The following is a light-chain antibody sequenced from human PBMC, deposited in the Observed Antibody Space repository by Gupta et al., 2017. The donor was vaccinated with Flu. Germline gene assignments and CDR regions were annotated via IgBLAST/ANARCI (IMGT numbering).Light chain of an antibody. Sequence: QTAVTQESSLTVSPGGTVTLTCTSTTGAVTSASYPTWFQQKPGQAHRALIYKTNNKPAGTPARFSGSIRGDTAALTLSDVRPEDGAEYYCLLYSGGTEWVFGGGTKVTVL. CDR1: TGAVTSASY. V-gene: IGLV7-43*01. J-gene: IGLJ2*01. CDR3: LLYSGGTEWV. CDR2: KTN.